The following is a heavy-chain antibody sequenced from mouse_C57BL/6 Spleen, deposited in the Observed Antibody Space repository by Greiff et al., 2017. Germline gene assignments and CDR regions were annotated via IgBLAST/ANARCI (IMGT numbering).Heavy chain of an antibody. CDR2: ISSGSSTI. CDR1: GFTFSDYG. J-gene: IGHJ4*01. CDR3: AREDYYGSKVYAMDY. V-gene: IGHV5-17*01. D-gene: IGHD1-1*01. Sequence: EVQLVESGGGLVKPGGSLKLSCAASGFTFSDYGMHWVRQAPEKGLEWVAYISSGSSTIYYADTVKGRFTISRDNAKNTLFLQMTSLRSEDTAMYYCAREDYYGSKVYAMDYWGQGTSVTVSS.